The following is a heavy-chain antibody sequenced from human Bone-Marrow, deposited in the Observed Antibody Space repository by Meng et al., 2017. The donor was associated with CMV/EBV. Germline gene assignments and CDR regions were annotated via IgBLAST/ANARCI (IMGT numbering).Heavy chain of an antibody. Sequence: GESLKISCAASGFTFSSYSMNWVRQAPGKGLEWVSSISSSSSYIYYADSVKGRFTISRDNAKNSLYLQMNSLRAEDTAVYYCARAPRGSPGNYWAQGTLVTVSS. CDR1: GFTFSSYS. J-gene: IGHJ4*02. V-gene: IGHV3-21*01. CDR3: ARAPRGSPGNY. D-gene: IGHD1-26*01. CDR2: ISSSSSYI.